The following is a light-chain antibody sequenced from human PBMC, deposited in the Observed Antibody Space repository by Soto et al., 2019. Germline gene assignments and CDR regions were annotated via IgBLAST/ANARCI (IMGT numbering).Light chain of an antibody. J-gene: IGLJ1*01. CDR1: SRDVGAYDF. CDR2: VVN. V-gene: IGLV2-14*03. Sequence: QSVLTQPASVSGSPGQSIAMSCTGTSRDVGAYDFVSWYQQHPGKAPNFLIYVVNNRPSGISSLFSGSKSGNTASLTISGLQAEDEAEYYCSSYTTGSAEVFGTGT. CDR3: SSYTTGSAEV.